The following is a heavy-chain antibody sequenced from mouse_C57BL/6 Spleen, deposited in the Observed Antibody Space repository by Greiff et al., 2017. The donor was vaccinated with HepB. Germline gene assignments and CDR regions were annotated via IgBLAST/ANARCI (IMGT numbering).Heavy chain of an antibody. V-gene: IGHV1-82*01. CDR3: AREGLRDNAMDY. Sequence: VQLQQSGPELVKPGASVKISCKASGYAFSSSWMNWVKQRPGKGLEWIGRIYPGDGDTNYNGKFKGKATLTADKSSSTAYMQLSSLTSEDSAVYFCAREGLRDNAMDYWGQRTSVTVSS. CDR2: IYPGDGDT. J-gene: IGHJ4*01. CDR1: GYAFSSSW. D-gene: IGHD2-2*01.